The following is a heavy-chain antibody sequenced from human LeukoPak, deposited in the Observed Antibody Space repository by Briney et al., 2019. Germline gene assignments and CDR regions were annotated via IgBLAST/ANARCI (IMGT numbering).Heavy chain of an antibody. J-gene: IGHJ4*02. CDR3: ARGGIAAATFSY. V-gene: IGHV4-34*01. D-gene: IGHD6-13*01. CDR2: INHSGST. Sequence: SETLSLTCAVYGGSFSGYYWSWIRQPPGKGLEWIGEINHSGSTNYNPSLKSRVTTSVDTSKNQFSLKLSSVTAADTAVYYCARGGIAAATFSYWGQGTLVTVSS. CDR1: GGSFSGYY.